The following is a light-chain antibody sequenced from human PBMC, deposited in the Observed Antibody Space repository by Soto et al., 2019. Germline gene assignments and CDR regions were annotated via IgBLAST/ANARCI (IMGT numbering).Light chain of an antibody. V-gene: IGKV3-20*01. CDR1: QTVSNNY. Sequence: EIVLTQSPGTLCFSPSERGALXRRPSQTVSNNYLAWYQQKPGQAPRLVIYGASNRATGIPARFNGSGSGTEFTLTIISLESEDFGLYYCHQYDYWPLTFGGGTKVDIK. J-gene: IGKJ4*01. CDR2: GAS. CDR3: HQYDYWPLT.